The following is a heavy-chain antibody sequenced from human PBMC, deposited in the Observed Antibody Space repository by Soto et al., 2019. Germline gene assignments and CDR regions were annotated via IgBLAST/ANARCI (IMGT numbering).Heavy chain of an antibody. CDR3: ARGGSSSDNGMDV. D-gene: IGHD6-6*01. V-gene: IGHV3-48*02. J-gene: IGHJ6*02. Sequence: EVQLVESGGGLVQPGGSLRLSCAASGFSFSTYSMNWVRQAPGKGLEWVSYISSRSYTIYYVDSVKGRFTISRDNAKNSLYLQMNSLRDEDTAVYYCARGGSSSDNGMDVWGQGTTVTVPS. CDR1: GFSFSTYS. CDR2: ISSRSYTI.